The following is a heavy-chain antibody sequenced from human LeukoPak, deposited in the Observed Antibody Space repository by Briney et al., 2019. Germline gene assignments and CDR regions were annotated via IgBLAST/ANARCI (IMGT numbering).Heavy chain of an antibody. CDR1: GFIFSAYA. J-gene: IGHJ3*02. V-gene: IGHV3-30*18. CDR3: AKTETTVVSYDAFDI. Sequence: GGSLRLSCAGSGFIFSAYAMTWVRQAPGKGLEWVAVISYDGSNKYYADSVKGRFTISRDNSKNTLYLQMNSLRAGDTAVYYCAKTETTVVSYDAFDIWGQGTMVTVSS. CDR2: ISYDGSNK. D-gene: IGHD4-23*01.